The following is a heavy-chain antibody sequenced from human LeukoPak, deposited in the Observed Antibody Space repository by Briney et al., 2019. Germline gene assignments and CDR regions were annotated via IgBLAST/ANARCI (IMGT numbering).Heavy chain of an antibody. CDR1: GFTFSNYG. D-gene: IGHD3-16*01. V-gene: IGHV3-30*02. J-gene: IGHJ6*03. CDR3: ARVYYDYVWGTLGYYYYMDV. Sequence: PGGSLRLSCAASGFTFSNYGMHWVRQAPGKGLEWVAFIRSDGINKYHADSVKGRFTISRDNSKNTLYLQMNSLRADDTAVYYCARVYYDYVWGTLGYYYYMDVWGKGTTVTVSS. CDR2: IRSDGINK.